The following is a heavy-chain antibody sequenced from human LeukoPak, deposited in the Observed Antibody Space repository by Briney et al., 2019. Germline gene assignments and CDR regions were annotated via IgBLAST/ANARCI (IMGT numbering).Heavy chain of an antibody. D-gene: IGHD1-1*01. CDR3: VNTPRRQLGPADYFDY. J-gene: IGHJ4*02. CDR1: GFTFSTFA. V-gene: IGHV3-64D*06. CDR2: ISSNGEST. Sequence: PGGSLRLSCSVSGFTFSTFAMHWVRQAPGNGLEYVSSISSNGESTHYADSVKGRFTISRDNSRSTLYLQMSSLRAEDTAVYYCVNTPRRQLGPADYFDYWGQAGLVTDSS.